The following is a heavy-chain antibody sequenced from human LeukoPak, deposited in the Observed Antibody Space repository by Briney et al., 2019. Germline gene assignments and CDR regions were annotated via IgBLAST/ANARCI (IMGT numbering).Heavy chain of an antibody. CDR1: GFTFSGSA. V-gene: IGHV3-73*01. D-gene: IGHD3-10*01. J-gene: IGHJ4*02. CDR3: AKAAHYGSGSYVGFDY. Sequence: GGSLRLSCAASGFTFSGSAMHWVRQASGKGLEWVGRIRSKANSYATAYAASVKGRFTISRDDSKNTAYLQMNSLKTEDTAVYYCAKAAHYGSGSYVGFDYWGQGTLVTVSS. CDR2: IRSKANSYAT.